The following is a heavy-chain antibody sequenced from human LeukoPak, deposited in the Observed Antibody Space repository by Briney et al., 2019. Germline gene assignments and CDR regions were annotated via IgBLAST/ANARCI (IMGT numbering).Heavy chain of an antibody. J-gene: IGHJ4*02. V-gene: IGHV4-34*01. CDR1: GGSSSGYY. CDR3: ARGNPRGYCSSTSCRYFDY. Sequence: PSETLSLTCAVYGGSSSGYYWSWIRQPPGKGLEWIGEINHSGSTNYNPSLKSRVTISVDTSKNQFSLKLSSVTAADTAVYYCARGNPRGYCSSTSCRYFDYWGQGTLVTVSS. D-gene: IGHD2-2*01. CDR2: INHSGST.